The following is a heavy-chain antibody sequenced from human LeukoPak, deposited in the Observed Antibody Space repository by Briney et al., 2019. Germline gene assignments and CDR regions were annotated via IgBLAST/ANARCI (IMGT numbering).Heavy chain of an antibody. V-gene: IGHV1-18*01. CDR1: GYTFTSYG. J-gene: IGHJ6*03. CDR2: ISAYNGNT. D-gene: IGHD3-3*01. CDR3: ARDTIYDFWSGYIYYYYYMDV. Sequence: ASLKVSCKASGYTFTSYGISWVRQAPGQGLEWMGWISAYNGNTNYAQKLQGRVTMTTDTSTSTAYMELRSLRSDDTAVYYCARDTIYDFWSGYIYYYYYMDVWGKGTTVTVSS.